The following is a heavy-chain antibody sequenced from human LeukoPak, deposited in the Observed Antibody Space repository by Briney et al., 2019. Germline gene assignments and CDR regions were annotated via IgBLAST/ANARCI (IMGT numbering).Heavy chain of an antibody. D-gene: IGHD4-17*01. CDR2: IIPIFGTA. J-gene: IGHJ3*02. V-gene: IGHV1-69*01. CDR3: ARDLLSPGVTTGVDAFDI. Sequence: SVKVSCEASGGTFSSYAISWVRQAPGQGLEWMGGIIPIFGTANYAQKFHGRVTTTADESTSTAYMELSSLRSEDTAVYYCARDLLSPGVTTGVDAFDIWGQGTMVTVSS. CDR1: GGTFSSYA.